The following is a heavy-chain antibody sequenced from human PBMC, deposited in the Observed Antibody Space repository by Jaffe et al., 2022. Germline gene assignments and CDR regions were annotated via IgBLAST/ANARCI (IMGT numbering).Heavy chain of an antibody. J-gene: IGHJ6*03. CDR1: GGSISSYY. Sequence: QVQLQESGPGLVKPSETLSLTCTVSGGSISSYYWSWIRQPPGKGLEWIGYIYYSGSTNYNPSLKSRVTISVDTSKNQFSLKLSSVTAADTAVYYCARDSTPLGYCSGGSCYSGYYYYYMDVWGKGTTVTVSS. CDR3: ARDSTPLGYCSGGSCYSGYYYYYMDV. V-gene: IGHV4-59*01. CDR2: IYYSGST. D-gene: IGHD2-15*01.